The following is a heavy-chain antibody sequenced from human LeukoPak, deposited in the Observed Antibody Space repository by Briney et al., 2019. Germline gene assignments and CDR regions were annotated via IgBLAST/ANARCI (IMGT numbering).Heavy chain of an antibody. V-gene: IGHV5-51*07. CDR2: IYPGDSDT. D-gene: IGHD3-22*01. Sequence: GESLKISCKGSGYSFTSYWIGWVHQMPGKGLEWMGIIYPGDSDTRYSPSFQGQVTISADKSISTAYLQWSSLKASDTAMYYCARVSYYYDSSGSLSYYYYGMDVWGQGTTVTVSS. J-gene: IGHJ6*02. CDR1: GYSFTSYW. CDR3: ARVSYYYDSSGSLSYYYYGMDV.